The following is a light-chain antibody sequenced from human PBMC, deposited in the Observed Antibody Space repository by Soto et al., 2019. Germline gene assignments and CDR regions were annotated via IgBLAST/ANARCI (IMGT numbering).Light chain of an antibody. J-gene: IGKJ3*01. CDR2: DAS. Sequence: EIVLTQSPATLSLSPGERATLSCRASQSVSSYLAWYQQKPGQAPRLLIYDASNRATGIPVRFSGSGSGTDFTLTISSLEPEDFAVYYCQQRSNWPRFTFGHGTKVDIK. CDR1: QSVSSY. V-gene: IGKV3-11*01. CDR3: QQRSNWPRFT.